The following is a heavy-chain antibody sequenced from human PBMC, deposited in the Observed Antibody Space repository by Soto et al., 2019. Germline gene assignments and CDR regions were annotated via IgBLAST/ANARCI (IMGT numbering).Heavy chain of an antibody. J-gene: IGHJ6*02. V-gene: IGHV4-39*01. CDR1: GGSISSSSYY. Sequence: SETLSLTCTVSGGSISSSSYYWGWIRQPPGKGLEWIGSIYYSGSTYYNPSLKSRVTISVDTSKNQFSLKLSSVTAADTAVYYCARQEGIAAAGSLDVWGQGTTVTVSS. CDR3: ARQEGIAAAGSLDV. CDR2: IYYSGST. D-gene: IGHD6-13*01.